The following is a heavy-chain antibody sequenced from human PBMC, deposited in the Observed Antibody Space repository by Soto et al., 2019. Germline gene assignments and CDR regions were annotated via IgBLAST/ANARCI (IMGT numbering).Heavy chain of an antibody. V-gene: IGHV4-31*03. Sequence: PSETLSLTCTVSGGSISSGGYYWSWIRQHPGKGLEWIGYIYYSGSTYYNPSLKSRVTISVDTSKNQFSLKLSSVTAADTAVYYCANCIESAYYFDYWGQGTLVTVSS. D-gene: IGHD1-26*01. CDR1: GGSISSGGYY. CDR2: IYYSGST. J-gene: IGHJ4*02. CDR3: ANCIESAYYFDY.